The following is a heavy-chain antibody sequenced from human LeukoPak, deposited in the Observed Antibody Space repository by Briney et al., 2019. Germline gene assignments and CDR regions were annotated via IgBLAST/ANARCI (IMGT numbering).Heavy chain of an antibody. D-gene: IGHD3-22*01. CDR2: IYTSGST. J-gene: IGHJ3*02. V-gene: IGHV4-61*02. CDR1: GGSISSGSYY. Sequence: PSETLSLTCTVSGGSISSGSYYWSWIRQPAGKGLEWIGRIYTSGSTNYNPSLKSRVTISVDTSKNQFSLKLSSVTAVDTPVYYCASYYDSSGFDIWGQGTMVTVSS. CDR3: ASYYDSSGFDI.